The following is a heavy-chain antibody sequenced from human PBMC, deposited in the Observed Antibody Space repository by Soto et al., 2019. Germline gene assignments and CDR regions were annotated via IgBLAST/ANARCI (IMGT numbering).Heavy chain of an antibody. CDR2: INAGNGNT. CDR1: GYTFTSYA. CDR3: ATDYSDYADAFDI. Sequence: GASVKVSCKASGYTFTSYAMHWVRQAPGQRLEWMGWINAGNGNTKYSQKFQGRVTITRDTSASTAYMELSSLRSEDTAVYYCATDYSDYADAFDIWGQGTMVTVSS. D-gene: IGHD4-17*01. J-gene: IGHJ3*02. V-gene: IGHV1-3*01.